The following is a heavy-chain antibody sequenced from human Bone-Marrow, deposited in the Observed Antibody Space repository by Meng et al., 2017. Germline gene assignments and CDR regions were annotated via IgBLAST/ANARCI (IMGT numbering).Heavy chain of an antibody. J-gene: IGHJ4*02. D-gene: IGHD3-10*01. CDR3: VRDFGGESDF. Sequence: EVQLVESGGGLVQPGGSLILSCAASGFTVTNYWMHWVRQAQGKGLEWVSHINSEAKIRNYAASVKGRFTITRDIARNTLHLQMNSLRAEDSALYFCVRDFGGESDFWGQGTLVTVSS. CDR1: GFTVTNYW. CDR2: INSEAKIR. V-gene: IGHV3-74*01.